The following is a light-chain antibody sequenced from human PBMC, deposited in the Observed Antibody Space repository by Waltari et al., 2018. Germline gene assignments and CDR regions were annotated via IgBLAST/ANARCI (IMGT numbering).Light chain of an antibody. V-gene: IGLV2-8*01. CDR1: NSDVGAYNY. CDR2: EVT. J-gene: IGLJ1*01. Sequence: QSVLTQPPSATGSPGQSVTISCTGTNSDVGAYNYVPWYQQHPGKVPKLLIYEVTKRPSGVPVRFSGSKAGNTASLTVSGLQADDEADYDCSSYAHNNHFVFGTGTKVTVL. CDR3: SSYAHNNHFV.